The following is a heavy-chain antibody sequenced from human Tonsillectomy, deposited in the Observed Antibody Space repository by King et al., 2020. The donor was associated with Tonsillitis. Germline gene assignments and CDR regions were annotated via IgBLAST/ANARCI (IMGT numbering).Heavy chain of an antibody. V-gene: IGHV4-31*03. J-gene: IGHJ6*02. CDR2: IYYSGNT. CDR1: CGSISSGGYF. CDR3: ARGESHYGMDV. Sequence: VQLQESGPGLVKPSQTLSLTCTVSCGSISSGGYFWSWIRQHPGKGLKWIGYIYYSGNTYYNPSLKSRVTISADTSKNQLSLKLSSVTAADTAVYYCARGESHYGMDVWGQGTTVTVSS.